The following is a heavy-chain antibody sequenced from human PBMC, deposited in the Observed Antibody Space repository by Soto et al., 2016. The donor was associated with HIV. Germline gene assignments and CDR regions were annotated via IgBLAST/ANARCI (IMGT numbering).Heavy chain of an antibody. D-gene: IGHD2-21*01. CDR3: ARGMCGADSCYYFDN. CDR2: IWYDGSNK. Sequence: VQLVESGGGVVQPGRSLRLSCAASGFTFSSYGMHWVRQAPGKGLEWVAVIWYDGSNKYYADSVKGRFTISRDNSKNTLYLQMNSLRADDTAVYYCARGMCGADSCYYFDNVGPGNPGHRLL. J-gene: IGHJ4*02. CDR1: GFTFSSYG. V-gene: IGHV3-33*01.